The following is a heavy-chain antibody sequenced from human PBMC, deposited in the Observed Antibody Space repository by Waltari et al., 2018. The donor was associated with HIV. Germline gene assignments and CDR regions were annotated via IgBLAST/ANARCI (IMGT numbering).Heavy chain of an antibody. CDR2: ARDTADSYFT. CDR1: GFAFRDHH. Sequence: EVQLVEYGGGLVQPGGALRLSCAASGFAFRDHHMDWVRQAPGKGLEWVGRARDTADSYFTQYAASVKGRFTISRDDSKNSLFLEMSNMRSEDTAVYYCYRFGGDLWGQGTLVTVSS. D-gene: IGHD3-16*01. J-gene: IGHJ5*02. V-gene: IGHV3-72*01. CDR3: YRFGGDL.